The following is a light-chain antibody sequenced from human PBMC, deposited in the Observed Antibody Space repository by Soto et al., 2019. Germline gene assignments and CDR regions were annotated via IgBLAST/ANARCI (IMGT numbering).Light chain of an antibody. CDR2: WAS. J-gene: IGKJ1*01. Sequence: DIVMTQSPDSLAVSLGERATINCKSSQSVLSPSNNKNYLAWYQQKPGQPPKLLIFWASTRESGVPDRFSGGGSGTDFTLSINSLQAEDVAVYYCQQYYGAPPVTFGQGTKVDIK. V-gene: IGKV4-1*01. CDR1: QSVLSPSNNKNY. CDR3: QQYYGAPPVT.